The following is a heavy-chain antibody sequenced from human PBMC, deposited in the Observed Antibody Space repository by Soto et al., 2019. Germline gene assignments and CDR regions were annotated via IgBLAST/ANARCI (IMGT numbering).Heavy chain of an antibody. CDR3: ARDTTVPHKAYGMDV. D-gene: IGHD4-17*01. CDR2: ISYDGSNK. Sequence: GGSLRLSCAASGFTFSSYAMHWVRQAPAKGLEWVAVISYDGSNKYYADSVKGRFTISRDNSKNTLYLQMNSLRAEDTAVCYCARDTTVPHKAYGMDVWGQGTTVTVSS. V-gene: IGHV3-30-3*01. J-gene: IGHJ6*02. CDR1: GFTFSSYA.